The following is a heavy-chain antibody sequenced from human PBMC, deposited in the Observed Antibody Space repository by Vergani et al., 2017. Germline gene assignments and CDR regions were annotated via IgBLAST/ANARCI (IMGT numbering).Heavy chain of an antibody. CDR2: IHHSGDT. CDR3: ARLCGSGGVFPSSYFYGMDV. Sequence: QVQLQESGPGLVKPSQTLTLTCAVSDSSIMTNPYWCRFRRSPAKGLVWIGCIHHSGDTHYISTLKSRVSISIVSSSKFPLSLTFVSAADTAIYYCARLCGSGGVFPSSYFYGMDVWGHWTTVTVSS. CDR1: DSSIMTNPY. D-gene: IGHD3-10*01. J-gene: IGHJ6*02. V-gene: IGHV4-38-2*01.